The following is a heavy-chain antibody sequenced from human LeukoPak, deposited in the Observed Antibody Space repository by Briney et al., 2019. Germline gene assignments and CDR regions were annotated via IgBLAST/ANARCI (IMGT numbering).Heavy chain of an antibody. D-gene: IGHD3-10*01. CDR3: GGTMVRGVIDYWYFDL. Sequence: SETLSLTCTVSGGSISRYYWSWIRQPPGKGLEWIGYIYYSGSTNYNPSLKSRVTISVDTSKNQFSLKLSSVTAADTAVYYCGGTMVRGVIDYWYFDLWGRGTLVTVSS. V-gene: IGHV4-59*01. CDR2: IYYSGST. CDR1: GGSISRYY. J-gene: IGHJ2*01.